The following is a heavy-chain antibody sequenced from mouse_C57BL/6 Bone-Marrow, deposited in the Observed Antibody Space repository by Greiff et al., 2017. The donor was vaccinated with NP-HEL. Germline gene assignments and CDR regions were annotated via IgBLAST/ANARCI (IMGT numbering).Heavy chain of an antibody. CDR2: ISSGSSTI. CDR1: GFTFSDYG. Sequence: EVQVVESGGGLVKPGGSLKLSCAASGFTFSDYGMHWVRQAPEKGLEWVAYISSGSSTIYYADTVKGRFTISRDNAKNTLFLQMTSLRSEDTAMYYCARQRGNYPAWFAYWGQGTLVTVSA. CDR3: ARQRGNYPAWFAY. V-gene: IGHV5-17*01. D-gene: IGHD2-1*01. J-gene: IGHJ3*01.